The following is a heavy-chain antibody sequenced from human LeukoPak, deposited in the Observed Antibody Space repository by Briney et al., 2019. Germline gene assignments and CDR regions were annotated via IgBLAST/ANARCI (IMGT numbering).Heavy chain of an antibody. V-gene: IGHV3-9*01. D-gene: IGHD1-1*01. CDR1: GFTFDDYT. J-gene: IGHJ5*02. CDR3: AKDPSRNNWYVSWFDT. CDR2: ISWNSANV. Sequence: PGGSLRLSCAASGFTFDDYTMHWVRQAPGKGLEWVSAISWNSANVLYADSVKGRFTISRDSAKNSLYPQMDSLRAEDTAFYYCAKDPSRNNWYVSWFDTWGQGTLVTVSS.